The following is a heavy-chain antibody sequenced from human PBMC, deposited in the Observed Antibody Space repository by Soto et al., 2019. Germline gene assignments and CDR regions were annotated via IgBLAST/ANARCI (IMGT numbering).Heavy chain of an antibody. CDR2: ISAGGDGA. CDR1: GFTFSSHA. Sequence: EVQLLESGGGLVQPGGALRLSCAASGFTFSSHAMSWVRQAPGKGLEWVSSISAGGDGAYYADSVKGRFTISRANSNNTLYLQMNSLRPEATAVYYCARDLWWYLHWGQGTLVTVSS. CDR3: ARDLWWYLH. J-gene: IGHJ4*02. D-gene: IGHD2-15*01. V-gene: IGHV3-23*01.